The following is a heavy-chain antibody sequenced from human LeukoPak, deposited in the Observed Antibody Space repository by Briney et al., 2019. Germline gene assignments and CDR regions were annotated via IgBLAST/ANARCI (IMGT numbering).Heavy chain of an antibody. Sequence: SETLSLTCVVYGGSFSGYYWSWIRQPPGKGLEWIGEINHSGSTNYNPSLKSRVTISVDTSKNQFSLKLSSVTAADTAVYYCARDPSINWYFDLWGRGTLVTISS. J-gene: IGHJ2*01. D-gene: IGHD1-14*01. V-gene: IGHV4-34*01. CDR1: GGSFSGYY. CDR2: INHSGST. CDR3: ARDPSINWYFDL.